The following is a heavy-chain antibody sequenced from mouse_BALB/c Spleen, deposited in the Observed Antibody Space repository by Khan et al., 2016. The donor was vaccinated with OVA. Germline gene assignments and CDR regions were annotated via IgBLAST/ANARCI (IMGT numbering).Heavy chain of an antibody. J-gene: IGHJ2*01. CDR1: GYSITSDYA. CDR3: ARVHGGDFDY. CDR2: ISYSGNN. Sequence: EVQLQESGPGLVKPSQSLSLTCTVTGYSITSDYAWNWIRQFPGNKLEWLGYISYSGNNKYNPYLKSRISVTRDTSKNQFFLQLNSVTTEDTAPYYCARVHGGDFDYWGQGTTLTFSS. V-gene: IGHV3-2*02.